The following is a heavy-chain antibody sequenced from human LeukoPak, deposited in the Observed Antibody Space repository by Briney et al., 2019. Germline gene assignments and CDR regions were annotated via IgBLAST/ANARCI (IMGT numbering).Heavy chain of an antibody. CDR1: GYRLSELS. J-gene: IGHJ3*02. D-gene: IGHD3-22*01. Sequence: ASVKVSCKVSGYRLSELSMHWVRQAPGQGLEWMGWINPNSGGTNYAQKFQGWVTMTRDTSISTAYMELSRLRSDDTAVYYCASNYYYDSSGYLGAFDIWGQGTMVTVSS. CDR3: ASNYYYDSSGYLGAFDI. V-gene: IGHV1-2*04. CDR2: INPNSGGT.